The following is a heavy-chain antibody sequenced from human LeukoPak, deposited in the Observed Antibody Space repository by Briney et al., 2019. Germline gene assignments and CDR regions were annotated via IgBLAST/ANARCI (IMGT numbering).Heavy chain of an antibody. CDR3: AREVATALDY. V-gene: IGHV4-31*03. D-gene: IGHD2-15*01. J-gene: IGHJ4*02. CDR2: IYYSGST. CDR1: GGSISSGGYY. Sequence: SQTLSRTCTVSGGSISSGGYYWSWIRQHPGKGLEWIGYIYYSGSTYYNPSLKSRVTMSVDTSKNQFSLKLSSVTAADTAVYYCAREVATALDYWGQGTLVTVSS.